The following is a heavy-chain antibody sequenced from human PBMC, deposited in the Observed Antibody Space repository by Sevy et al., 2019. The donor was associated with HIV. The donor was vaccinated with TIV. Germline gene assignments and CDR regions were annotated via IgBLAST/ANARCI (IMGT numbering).Heavy chain of an antibody. Sequence: GGSLRLSCAASGFMFSSYAMSWVRQAPGKGLEWVSSVSGSGASTYYADSVKGRFTISRDNSKNTLYLQMSSLRVEDTAVYYCAKNPVVGSYYYMDVWGKGTTVTVSS. CDR3: AKNPVVGSYYYMDV. CDR2: VSGSGAST. V-gene: IGHV3-23*01. CDR1: GFMFSSYA. D-gene: IGHD1-26*01. J-gene: IGHJ6*03.